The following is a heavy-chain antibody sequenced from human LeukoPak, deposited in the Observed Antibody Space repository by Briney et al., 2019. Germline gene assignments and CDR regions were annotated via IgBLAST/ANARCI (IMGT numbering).Heavy chain of an antibody. CDR3: ARAGYCGDGGCRGGSAFDV. D-gene: IGHD2-15*01. CDR2: ISGYTGDT. CDR1: GNTFAGYY. Sequence: GASVKVSCKASGNTFAGYYVHWVRQAPGQGLECMGWISGYTGDTKYAQILQGRFTVTTDTSTSTAYMELRSLTYDDTAVYYCARAGYCGDGGCRGGSAFDVWGQGTMVTVSS. V-gene: IGHV1-18*04. J-gene: IGHJ3*01.